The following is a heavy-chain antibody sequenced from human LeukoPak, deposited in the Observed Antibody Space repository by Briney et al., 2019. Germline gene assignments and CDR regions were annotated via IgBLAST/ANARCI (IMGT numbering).Heavy chain of an antibody. CDR2: VYWDDDK. V-gene: IGHV2-70*11. D-gene: IGHD2-2*01. Sequence: SGPALVKPTQTLTLTCTFSGFSFTNNGMGVTWIRQPPGKALAWLARVYWDDDKYYSASLKTRLTISKDTSKNQVVLTMTNMDPVDTATYYCARIRGTYCSSTTCSFEDFWGQGTLVTVSS. CDR1: GFSFTNNGMG. CDR3: ARIRGTYCSSTTCSFEDF. J-gene: IGHJ4*02.